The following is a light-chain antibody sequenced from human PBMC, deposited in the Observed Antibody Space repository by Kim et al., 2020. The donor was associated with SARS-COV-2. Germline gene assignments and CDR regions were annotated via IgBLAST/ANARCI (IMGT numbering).Light chain of an antibody. CDR2: AAS. CDR3: QQYYLTPWT. J-gene: IGKJ1*01. Sequence: DIQMTQSPSSLSASVGDRVTITCRASQGISASLAWYQQKPGKAPELLIYAASKLQSGVPSRFSGSASGTLFTLTIHSLPPEDFATYYCQQYYLTPWTFGQGTKVDIK. CDR1: QGISAS. V-gene: IGKV1-NL1*01.